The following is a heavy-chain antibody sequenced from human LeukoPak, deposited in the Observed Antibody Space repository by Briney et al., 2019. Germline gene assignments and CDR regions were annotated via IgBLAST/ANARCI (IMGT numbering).Heavy chain of an antibody. J-gene: IGHJ5*02. V-gene: IGHV3-7*01. D-gene: IGHD6-19*01. CDR2: IKQDGSEK. CDR3: ASKFAVAGWFDP. CDR1: RFTFSTYW. Sequence: GGSLRLSCAASRFTFSTYWMSWVRQAPGKGLEWVANIKQDGSEKYYVDSVKGRFTISRDNAKNSLYLQMNSLRAEDTAVYYCASKFAVAGWFDPWGQGTLVTVSS.